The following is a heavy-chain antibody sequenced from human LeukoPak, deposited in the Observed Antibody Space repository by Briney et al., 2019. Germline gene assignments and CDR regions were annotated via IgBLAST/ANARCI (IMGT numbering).Heavy chain of an antibody. V-gene: IGHV3-23*01. D-gene: IGHD2-2*01. CDR1: GFTFSSYA. J-gene: IGHJ4*02. Sequence: GGSLRLSCAASGFTFSSYAMSWVRQAPGKGLEWVSAISGSGGSTYYADSVKGRFIISRDNSKNTLYLQMNSLRAEDTAVYYCAKGYCSSTSCSYFDYWGQGTLVTVPS. CDR3: AKGYCSSTSCSYFDY. CDR2: ISGSGGST.